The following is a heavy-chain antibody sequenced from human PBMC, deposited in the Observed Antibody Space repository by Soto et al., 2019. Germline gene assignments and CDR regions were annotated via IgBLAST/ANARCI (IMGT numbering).Heavy chain of an antibody. Sequence: SETLSLTCTVSGGSISSGDYYWSWIRQPPGKGLEWIGYIYYSGSTYYNPSLKSRVTISVDTSKNQFSLKLSSVTAADTAVYYCARGNRVRGVITPIEYYYYYYGMDVWGQGTTVTVSS. CDR1: GGSISSGDYY. V-gene: IGHV4-30-4*01. CDR3: ARGNRVRGVITPIEYYYYYYGMDV. CDR2: IYYSGST. J-gene: IGHJ6*02. D-gene: IGHD3-10*01.